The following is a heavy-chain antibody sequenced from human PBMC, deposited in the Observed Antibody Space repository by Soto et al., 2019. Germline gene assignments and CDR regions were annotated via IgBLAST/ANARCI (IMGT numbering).Heavy chain of an antibody. Sequence: GESLKISCQGSGYRFSSYWIAWVRQMPGKGLEWMGIIYPGDSDTIYSPSFQGKVTFSVDQSTSTASLQWSSLKASDTAMYYCARQGSNGAYYYYGMDVWCQGTTVTVSS. CDR1: GYRFSSYW. V-gene: IGHV5-51*01. CDR3: ARQGSNGAYYYYGMDV. CDR2: IYPGDSDT. J-gene: IGHJ6*02. D-gene: IGHD2-8*01.